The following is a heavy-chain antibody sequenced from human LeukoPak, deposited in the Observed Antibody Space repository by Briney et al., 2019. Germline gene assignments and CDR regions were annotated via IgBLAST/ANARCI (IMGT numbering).Heavy chain of an antibody. D-gene: IGHD6-6*01. CDR1: GGSIGIHA. J-gene: IGHJ4*02. Sequence: ASVTLSCKASGGSIGIHAVSWVRQAPGQGLELMGGIIPLFGAPIYAQNFQDRLTISTAESTNTAYMELRSLTSEDTAFYFCTGGMGTRPIHYWGQGTLVSVSS. CDR2: IIPLFGAP. CDR3: TGGMGTRPIHY. V-gene: IGHV1-69*05.